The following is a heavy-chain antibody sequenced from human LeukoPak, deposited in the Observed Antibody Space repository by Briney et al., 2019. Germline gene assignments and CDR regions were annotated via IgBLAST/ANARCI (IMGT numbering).Heavy chain of an antibody. CDR1: GFTVSSSY. J-gene: IGHJ3*02. CDR3: ARQWGAFDI. V-gene: IGHV3-66*04. CDR2: IYSGGAT. D-gene: IGHD3-16*01. Sequence: GGSLRLSCAASGFTVSSSYMNWVRQAPGKGLEWVSVIYSGGATYYADSVKGRFTISTDNSKNTLYLQMNSLRAADTAMYYCARQWGAFDIWGQGTMVTVSS.